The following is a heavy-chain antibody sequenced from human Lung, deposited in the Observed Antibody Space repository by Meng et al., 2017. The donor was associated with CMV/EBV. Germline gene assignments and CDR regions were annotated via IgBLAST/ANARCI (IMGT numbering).Heavy chain of an antibody. CDR1: GFTFGDFA. CDR2: IRRKGYGGTT. CDR3: TRWHSGSNFDY. J-gene: IGHJ4*02. D-gene: IGHD1-26*01. Sequence: SCTVSGFTFGDFAMTWVRQAPGKGLEWVGFIRRKGYGGTTEYAASVKGRFTISRDDSKSIAYLQMNSLKNEDTAVYYCTRWHSGSNFDYWGQGTLVTVSS. V-gene: IGHV3-49*04.